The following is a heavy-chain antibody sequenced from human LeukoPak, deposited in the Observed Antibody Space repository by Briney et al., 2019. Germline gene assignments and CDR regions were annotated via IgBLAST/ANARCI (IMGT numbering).Heavy chain of an antibody. V-gene: IGHV4-38-2*02. Sequence: SETLSLTCTVSGYSLSSGYYWGWIRQPPGKGLEWIGSIYHSGSTYYNPSLKSRVTISVDTSKNQFSLKLSSVTAADTAVYYCARSYGSGSYSFDAFDIWGQGTMVTVSS. D-gene: IGHD3-10*01. CDR2: IYHSGST. J-gene: IGHJ3*02. CDR3: ARSYGSGSYSFDAFDI. CDR1: GYSLSSGYY.